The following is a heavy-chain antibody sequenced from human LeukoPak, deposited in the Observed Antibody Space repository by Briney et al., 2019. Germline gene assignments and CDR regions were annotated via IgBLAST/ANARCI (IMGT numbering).Heavy chain of an antibody. CDR2: IYTSGST. CDR3: ARVVLLWFGESYYMDV. CDR1: GGSISSYY. Sequence: SETLSLTCTVSGGSISSYYWSWIRQPAGKGLEWIGRIYTSGSTNYNPSLKSRVTMSVDTSKNQFSLKLSSVTAADTAVYYCARVVLLWFGESYYMDVWGKGNTVTVSS. V-gene: IGHV4-4*07. D-gene: IGHD3-10*01. J-gene: IGHJ6*03.